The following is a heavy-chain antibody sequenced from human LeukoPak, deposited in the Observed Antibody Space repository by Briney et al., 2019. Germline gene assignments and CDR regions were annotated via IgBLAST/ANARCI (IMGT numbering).Heavy chain of an antibody. CDR3: AKGPYGDYADY. D-gene: IGHD4-17*01. CDR2: IRYEGSNK. CDR1: GFTFSSYG. Sequence: GGSLRLSCAASGFTFSSYGMHWVRQAPGKGLEWVAFIRYEGSNKYYADSVKGRFTISRDNSKNTLYPQMNSLRAEDTAVYYCAKGPYGDYADYWGQGTLVTVSS. J-gene: IGHJ4*02. V-gene: IGHV3-30*02.